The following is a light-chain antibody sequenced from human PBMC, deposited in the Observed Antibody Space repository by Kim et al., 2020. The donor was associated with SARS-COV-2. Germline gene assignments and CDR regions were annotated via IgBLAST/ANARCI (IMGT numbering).Light chain of an antibody. Sequence: EIVLTQSPATLSLSPGERATLSCRASQSVSRSLAWYQLKPGQAPRLLIYEASNRATDIPARFSGSGSGTDFTLTISSLEPEDFAVYCCQQRSNWPLTFGRGTKVDIK. CDR3: QQRSNWPLT. CDR2: EAS. V-gene: IGKV3-11*01. CDR1: QSVSRS. J-gene: IGKJ4*01.